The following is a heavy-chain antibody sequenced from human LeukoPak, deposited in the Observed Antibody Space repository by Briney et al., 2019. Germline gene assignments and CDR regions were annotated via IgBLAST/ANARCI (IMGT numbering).Heavy chain of an antibody. D-gene: IGHD6-13*01. V-gene: IGHV3-23*01. CDR3: AKDLPTLYSSSSKGGY. J-gene: IGHJ4*02. CDR2: ISGSGGST. CDR1: GFTFSSYA. Sequence: GGSLRLSCAASGFTFSSYAMSWVRQAPGKGLEWVSAISGSGGSTYYADSVKGRFTISRDNSKSTLYLQMNSLRAEDTAVYYCAKDLPTLYSSSSKGGYWGQGTLVTVSS.